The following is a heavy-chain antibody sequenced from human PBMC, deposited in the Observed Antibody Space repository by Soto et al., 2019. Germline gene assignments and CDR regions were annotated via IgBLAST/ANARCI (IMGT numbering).Heavy chain of an antibody. CDR2: ISYDGSNK. J-gene: IGHJ4*02. CDR3: ARGPARSDFDY. Sequence: GGSLRLSCAASGFTFSSYAMHWVSQAPGKGLEWVAVISYDGSNKYYADSVKGRFTISRDNSKNTLYLQMNSLRAEDTAVYYCARGPARSDFDYWGQGTLVTVSS. CDR1: GFTFSSYA. V-gene: IGHV3-30-3*01.